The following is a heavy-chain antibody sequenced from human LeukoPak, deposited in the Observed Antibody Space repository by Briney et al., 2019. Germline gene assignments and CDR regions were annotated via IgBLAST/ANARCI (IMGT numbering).Heavy chain of an antibody. CDR1: GFPFSSYW. CDR3: ASSTYNYDYALDV. D-gene: IGHD5-24*01. J-gene: IGHJ6*02. Sequence: GGSLRLSCAASGFPFSSYWMHWVRQAPGKGLLWVARINGDGSITAYADSVKGRFTISRDNAENTLYLQMNSLRVEDTAVYYCASSTYNYDYALDVWGQGTTVTVSS. CDR2: INGDGSIT. V-gene: IGHV3-74*01.